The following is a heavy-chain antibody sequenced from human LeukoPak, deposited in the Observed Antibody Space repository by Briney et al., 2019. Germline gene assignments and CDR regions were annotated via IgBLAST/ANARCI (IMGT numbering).Heavy chain of an antibody. CDR2: ISYDGSNK. CDR1: GFTFSSYA. D-gene: IGHD3-22*01. J-gene: IGHJ6*02. CDR3: ARGDSSGYSIWYYYYGMDV. V-gene: IGHV3-30-3*01. Sequence: PGGSLRLSCAASGFTFSSYAMHWVRQAPGKGLEWVAVISYDGSNKYYAESVKGRFTISRDNSKNTLYLQMNSLRAEDTAVYYCARGDSSGYSIWYYYYGMDVWGQGTTVTVSS.